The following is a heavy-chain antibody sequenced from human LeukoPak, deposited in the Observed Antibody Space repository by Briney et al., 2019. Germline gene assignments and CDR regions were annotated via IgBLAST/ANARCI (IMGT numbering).Heavy chain of an antibody. CDR3: ARDHRFYGDYNWFDP. CDR2: IYYSGST. V-gene: IGHV4-31*03. Sequence: SQTLSLTCTVSGGSISSGGYYWSWIRQHPGKGLEWIGYIYYSGSTYYNPSLKSRVTISVDTSKNQFSLKLSSVTAADTAVYYCARDHRFYGDYNWFDPWGQGTLVTVSS. J-gene: IGHJ5*02. CDR1: GGSISSGGYY. D-gene: IGHD4-17*01.